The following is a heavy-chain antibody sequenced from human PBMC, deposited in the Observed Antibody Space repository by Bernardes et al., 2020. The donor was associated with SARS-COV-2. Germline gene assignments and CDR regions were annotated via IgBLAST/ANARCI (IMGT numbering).Heavy chain of an antibody. Sequence: GGSLRLSCAASGFTVSSNYMSWVRQAPGKGLEWVSVIYSGGSTYYADSVKGRFTISRHNSKNTLYLQMNSLRAEDTAVYYCARGMTISSYYYYGMDVWGQGTTVTVSS. CDR2: IYSGGST. V-gene: IGHV3-53*04. D-gene: IGHD4-17*01. CDR1: GFTVSSNY. CDR3: ARGMTISSYYYYGMDV. J-gene: IGHJ6*02.